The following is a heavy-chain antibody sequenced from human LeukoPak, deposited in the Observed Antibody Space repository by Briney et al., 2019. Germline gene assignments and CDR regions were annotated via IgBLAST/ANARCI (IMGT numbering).Heavy chain of an antibody. D-gene: IGHD3-10*01. CDR3: ARDLWFGELTFDY. V-gene: IGHV1-69*13. CDR1: GGTFSSYA. J-gene: IGHJ4*02. Sequence: SVKVSCKASGGTFSSYAISWVRQAPGQGLEWMGGIIPIFGTANYAQKFQGRVTITADESTSTAYMELRSLRSDDTAVYYCARDLWFGELTFDYWGQGTLVTVSS. CDR2: IIPIFGTA.